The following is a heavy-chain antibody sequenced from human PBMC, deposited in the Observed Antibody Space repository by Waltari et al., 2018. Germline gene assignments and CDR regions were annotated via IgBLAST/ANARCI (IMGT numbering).Heavy chain of an antibody. CDR3: ARERTNYYDSSSNWFDP. J-gene: IGHJ5*02. CDR2: IDDSGGT. Sequence: QVQLQESGPGLVKPSQTLSLTCTVSGGSISSGDYYWSWIRQPPGKGLEWNGYIDDSGGTYYNPSLKSRVTISVDTSKNQFSLKLSSVTAADTAVYYCARERTNYYDSSSNWFDPWGQGTLVTVSP. CDR1: GGSISSGDYY. V-gene: IGHV4-30-4*08. D-gene: IGHD3-22*01.